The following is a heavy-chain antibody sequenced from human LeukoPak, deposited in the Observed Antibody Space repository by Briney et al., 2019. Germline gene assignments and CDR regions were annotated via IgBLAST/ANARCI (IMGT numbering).Heavy chain of an antibody. Sequence: WASVKVSCKASGYTFPSYALHRVRHAPGQRLEWIGWINAGNGNTKYSQKFQGRVTITRDTSASTAYLELSSLRSEDTAVYYCARRLLSMSGGAFDIWGQGTMVTVSS. D-gene: IGHD2-21*02. J-gene: IGHJ3*02. CDR3: ARRLLSMSGGAFDI. CDR2: INAGNGNT. V-gene: IGHV1-3*01. CDR1: GYTFPSYA.